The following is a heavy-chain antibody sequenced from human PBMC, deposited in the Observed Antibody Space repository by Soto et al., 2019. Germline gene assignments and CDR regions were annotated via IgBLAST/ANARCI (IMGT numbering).Heavy chain of an antibody. D-gene: IGHD4-17*01. J-gene: IGHJ4*02. CDR1: GFTFSSYG. V-gene: IGHV3-33*01. CDR3: ARDRDDYGDHYFDY. Sequence: GGSLRLSCAASGFTFSSYGMHWVRQAPGKGLEWVAVIWYDGSNKYYADSVKGRFTISRDNSKNTLYLQMNSLRAEDTAVYYCARDRDDYGDHYFDYWGQGTLVTVSS. CDR2: IWYDGSNK.